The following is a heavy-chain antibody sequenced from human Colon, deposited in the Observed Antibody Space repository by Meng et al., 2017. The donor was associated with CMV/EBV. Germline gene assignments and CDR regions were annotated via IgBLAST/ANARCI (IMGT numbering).Heavy chain of an antibody. D-gene: IGHD1-1*01. V-gene: IGHV1-18*01. CDR1: GYTFTSYC. CDR2: ISGSTGYT. Sequence: VQLVMSGAEVREPGASVLVSCRSSGYTFTSYCINWVRQAPGQGLEWMGWISGSTGYTNRAQKFQGRVTMTTDTSTSTAYLALTSLTSNDTAVYYCARGRPNWSGVLDYWGQGTLVTVSS. CDR3: ARGRPNWSGVLDY. J-gene: IGHJ4*02.